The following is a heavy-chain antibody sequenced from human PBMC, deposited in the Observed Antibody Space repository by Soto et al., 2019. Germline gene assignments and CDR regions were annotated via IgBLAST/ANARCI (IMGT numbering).Heavy chain of an antibody. CDR2: IGGSGDGT. J-gene: IGHJ4*02. CDR3: ARGGGIAVAGTHLDY. D-gene: IGHD6-19*01. V-gene: IGHV3-23*01. Sequence: EVQLLESGGGLVQPGGSLRLSCAASGFTFSSYAMSWVRQAPGKGLEWVSGIGGSGDGTNYADSVKGRFTISRDNSKNTLYMQMSSLRAKDTAVYYCARGGGIAVAGTHLDYWGQGTLVTVSS. CDR1: GFTFSSYA.